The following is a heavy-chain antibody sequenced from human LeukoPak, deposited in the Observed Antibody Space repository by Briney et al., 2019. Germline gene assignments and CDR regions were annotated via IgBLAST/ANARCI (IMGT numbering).Heavy chain of an antibody. CDR2: ISSSGSTI. D-gene: IGHD1-26*01. Sequence: GGSLRLSCAASGFTFSSYEMNWVRRAPGKGLEWVSYISSSGSTIYYADSVKGRFTISRDNAKNSLYLQMNSLRAEDTAVYYCARRSYYWVYWGQGTLVTVSS. CDR1: GFTFSSYE. CDR3: ARRSYYWVY. V-gene: IGHV3-48*03. J-gene: IGHJ4*02.